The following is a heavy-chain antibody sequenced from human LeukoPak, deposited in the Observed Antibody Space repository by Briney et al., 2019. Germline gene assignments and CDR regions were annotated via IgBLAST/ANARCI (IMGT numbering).Heavy chain of an antibody. CDR3: ARDAVGASDY. V-gene: IGHV3-21*01. D-gene: IGHD1-26*01. J-gene: IGHJ4*02. Sequence: GGSLRLSCAASGFTFTSYSMNWVRHAPRKGLQWVSSISSSSSYINYADSVKGRFTISRDNAKNSLYLQMNSLRAEDTAVYYCARDAVGASDYWGQGTLVTVSS. CDR2: ISSSSSYI. CDR1: GFTFTSYS.